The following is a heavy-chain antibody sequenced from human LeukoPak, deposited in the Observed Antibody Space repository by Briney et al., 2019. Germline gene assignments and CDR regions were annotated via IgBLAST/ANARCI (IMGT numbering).Heavy chain of an antibody. CDR3: ARQSYTGSHLVY. J-gene: IGHJ4*02. CDR2: FFYSGST. Sequence: SETLSLTCTVSGASIYSSGYYWGWIRQPPGKGLEWIGSFFYSGSTYYNPSLKSRVTISVDTSKNQFSLKLTSVTAADTAVYYCARQSYTGSHLVYWGQGTLVTVSS. V-gene: IGHV4-39*01. D-gene: IGHD1-26*01. CDR1: GASIYSSGYY.